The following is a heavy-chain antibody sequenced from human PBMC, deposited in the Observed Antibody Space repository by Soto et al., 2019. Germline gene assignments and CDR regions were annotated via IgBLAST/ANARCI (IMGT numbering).Heavy chain of an antibody. CDR3: AKDLGVIQHTFDY. V-gene: IGHV3-23*01. Sequence: EVQLLESGGGLVQPGGSLRLSCAASGFTFSSYAMSWVRQAPGKGLEWGSAISGSGGSTYYADSVKARFTISRDNSKTTLYLQMNSLRAEDTAVYYCAKDLGVIQHTFDYWGQGTLVTVSS. J-gene: IGHJ4*02. D-gene: IGHD3-16*02. CDR1: GFTFSSYA. CDR2: ISGSGGST.